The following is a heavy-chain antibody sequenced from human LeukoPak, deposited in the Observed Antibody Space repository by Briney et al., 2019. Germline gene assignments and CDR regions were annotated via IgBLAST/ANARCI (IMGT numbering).Heavy chain of an antibody. CDR2: IYPDDSDT. V-gene: IGHV5-51*01. CDR1: GYSFSDYW. Sequence: GESLKISCKGSGYSFSDYWIGWVRQMPGKGLEWMGIIYPDDSDTKYCPSFQGQVTISADKSISTAYLQWSSLKASDTAMYYCARRDFNSVYYQLDYWGQGTLVTVSS. D-gene: IGHD3-22*01. CDR3: ARRDFNSVYYQLDY. J-gene: IGHJ4*02.